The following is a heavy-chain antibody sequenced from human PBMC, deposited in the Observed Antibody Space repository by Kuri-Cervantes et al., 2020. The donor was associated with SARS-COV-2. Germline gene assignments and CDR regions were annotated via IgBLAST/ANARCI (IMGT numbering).Heavy chain of an antibody. CDR2: INPNSGGT. CDR1: GYTFTGYY. CDR3: ATGMVRGVIQSYYYGMDV. J-gene: IGHJ6*02. D-gene: IGHD3-10*01. Sequence: ASVKVSCKASGYTFTGYYMHWVRQAPGQGLEWMGWINPNSGGTNYAQKFQGWVTMTRDTSISTAYMELSSLRSDDTAVYYCATGMVRGVIQSYYYGMDVWGQGTTVTVSS. V-gene: IGHV1-2*04.